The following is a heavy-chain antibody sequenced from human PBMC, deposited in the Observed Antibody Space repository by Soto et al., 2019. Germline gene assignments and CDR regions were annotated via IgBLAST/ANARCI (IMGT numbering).Heavy chain of an antibody. D-gene: IGHD4-4*01. Sequence: DVQLLESGGGLVQPGGSLRLPCAASGFSFSSYAMVWVRQAPGKGLEWVSVISARGGSSYFADSVKGRFTISRDNSKNVLSLEMNSLRAEDTAIYFCAKGSIEYSASVDNWGQGTLVLVSS. CDR2: ISARGGSS. V-gene: IGHV3-23*01. J-gene: IGHJ4*02. CDR1: GFSFSSYA. CDR3: AKGSIEYSASVDN.